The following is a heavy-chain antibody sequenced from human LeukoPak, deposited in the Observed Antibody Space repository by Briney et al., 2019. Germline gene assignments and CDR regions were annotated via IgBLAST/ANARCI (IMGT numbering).Heavy chain of an antibody. CDR3: ARHTDTNTWYYFEC. D-gene: IGHD2-8*02. CDR2: IKEDGSEK. Sequence: GGSLRLSCAASGFTFSSYWLSRVRQAPGKGLEWVANIKEDGSEKYYVDCVKGRFTISRDNAKNSLYLEMNSLRAEDTAVYYCARHTDTNTWYYFECWGQGSLVTVSS. J-gene: IGHJ4*02. V-gene: IGHV3-7*01. CDR1: GFTFSSYW.